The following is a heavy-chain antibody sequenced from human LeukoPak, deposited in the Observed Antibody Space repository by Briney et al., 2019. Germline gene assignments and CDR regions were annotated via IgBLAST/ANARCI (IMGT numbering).Heavy chain of an antibody. CDR2: INPNSGAT. D-gene: IGHD3-16*01. CDR3: ARGRRILGGPENAGDFFDF. V-gene: IGHV1-2*02. CDR1: GYTLTDYY. Sequence: ASVKVSCKASGYTLTDYYLHWVRQAPGHGLKWMGWINPNSGATHYAQSFQARVTMTRDTSIGSGYMELTGLESADTVVYYCARGRRILGGPENAGDFFDFWGQGSLVTVSS. J-gene: IGHJ4*01.